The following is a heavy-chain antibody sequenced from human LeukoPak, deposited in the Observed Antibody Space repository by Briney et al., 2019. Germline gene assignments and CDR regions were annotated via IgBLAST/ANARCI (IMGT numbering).Heavy chain of an antibody. V-gene: IGHV5-51*01. CDR3: ARRQGCSSTSCPPDY. J-gene: IGHJ4*02. CDR2: IYPGDSDT. Sequence: GESLKISCRGSGYNCTTYWIGWVRQMPGKGLEWMGIIYPGDSDTRYTPSFQGQVTMSADKSINTAYLQWSSLKASDTAMYYCARRQGCSSTSCPPDYWGQGTVVTVSP. D-gene: IGHD2-2*01. CDR1: GYNCTTYW.